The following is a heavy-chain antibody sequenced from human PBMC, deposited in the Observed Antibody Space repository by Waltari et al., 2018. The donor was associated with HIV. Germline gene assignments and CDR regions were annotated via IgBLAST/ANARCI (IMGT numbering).Heavy chain of an antibody. Sequence: QVQLQESGPGLVKPSETLSLTCTVSASSVSSGYYWGWIRQSPGKRLEWIGRIYRSGTTYYNPSFKSRVTILVNISNNQFSLKLSSVTAADTAVYYCARDQDYYDSSGYTCYAFDMWGPGTMVTVSS. J-gene: IGHJ3*02. CDR3: ARDQDYYDSSGYTCYAFDM. V-gene: IGHV4-38-2*02. D-gene: IGHD3-22*01. CDR2: IYRSGTT. CDR1: ASSVSSGYY.